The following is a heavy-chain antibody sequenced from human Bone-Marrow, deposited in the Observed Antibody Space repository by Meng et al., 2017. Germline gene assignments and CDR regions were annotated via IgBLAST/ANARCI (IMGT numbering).Heavy chain of an antibody. D-gene: IGHD6-19*01. J-gene: IGHJ5*02. V-gene: IGHV4-59*12. CDR3: ARVYSGGWPENNWFDP. CDR1: GGSISSYY. Sequence: SETLSLTCTVSGGSISSYYWSWIRQPPGKGLEWIGDIYYSGRTNYNPSLKSRVTISVDTSKNQFSLKLSSVTAADTAVDYCARVYSGGWPENNWFDPWGQGTLVTVSS. CDR2: IYYSGRT.